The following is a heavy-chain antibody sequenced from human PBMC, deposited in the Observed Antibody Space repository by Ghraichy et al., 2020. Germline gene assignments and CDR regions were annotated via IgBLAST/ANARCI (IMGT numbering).Heavy chain of an antibody. V-gene: IGHV3-20*01. CDR1: GFSFGDYG. D-gene: IGHD2-2*01. CDR3: ARRYCSGISCSQNGMDV. CDR2: IHWDGDST. J-gene: IGHJ6*01. Sequence: GGSLRLSCAASGFSFGDYGMSWVRQAPGKGLEWVSGIHWDGDSTGYVDSVKGRFTISRDNAKNSLYLQMNSLRAEDTALYHCARRYCSGISCSQNGMDVWGQGTTVTVSS.